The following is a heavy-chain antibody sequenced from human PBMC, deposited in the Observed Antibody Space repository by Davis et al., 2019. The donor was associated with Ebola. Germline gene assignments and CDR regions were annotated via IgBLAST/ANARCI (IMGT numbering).Heavy chain of an antibody. CDR3: ARAWTYSMIKGLKHDAFDI. J-gene: IGHJ3*02. V-gene: IGHV4-34*01. D-gene: IGHD3-22*01. CDR2: INHSGST. CDR1: GGSISSYY. Sequence: PSETLSLTCTVSGGSISSYYWSWIRQPPGKGLEWIGEINHSGSTNYNPSLKSRVTISVDTSKNQFSLKLSSVTAADTAVYYCARAWTYSMIKGLKHDAFDIWGQGTMVTVSS.